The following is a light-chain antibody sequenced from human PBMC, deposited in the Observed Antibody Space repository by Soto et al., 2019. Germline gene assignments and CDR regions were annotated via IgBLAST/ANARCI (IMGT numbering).Light chain of an antibody. CDR1: QSVNSNY. J-gene: IGKJ1*01. Sequence: EVVVAQSPGTLSLSPGERATLSCRASQSVNSNYLAWYQQKPGQGPRLLMYGASTRATGIPDRFSGSGSGTDFTLTISRLEPEDFAVYYCQQYDSLPRTFGQGTKVAIK. CDR3: QQYDSLPRT. CDR2: GAS. V-gene: IGKV3-20*01.